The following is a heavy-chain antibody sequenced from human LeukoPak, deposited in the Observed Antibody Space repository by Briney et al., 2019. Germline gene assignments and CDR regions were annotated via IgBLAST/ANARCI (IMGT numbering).Heavy chain of an antibody. CDR3: AREHLHYYDSSGYSFDY. Sequence: ASVKVSCKASGGTFSSYTISWVRQAPGQGLEWMGRIIPIFGTANYAQKFQGRVTITTDESTSTAYMELSSLRSEDTAVYYCAREHLHYYDSSGYSFDYWGQGTLVTVSS. V-gene: IGHV1-69*05. CDR1: GGTFSSYT. J-gene: IGHJ4*02. CDR2: IIPIFGTA. D-gene: IGHD3-22*01.